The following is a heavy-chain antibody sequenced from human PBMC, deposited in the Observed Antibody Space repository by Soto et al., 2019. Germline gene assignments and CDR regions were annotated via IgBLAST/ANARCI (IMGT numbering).Heavy chain of an antibody. Sequence: QVQLVESGGGMVQPGRSLRLSGEASGFTFSTYGMHWVRQAPGKGLEWVAIISYDENTKYYADSLKGRFTISRDNSKNTLYLDINNVTPEDTAVYYCAKEVLAAGQGWFDPWGQGTLVTVSS. CDR3: AKEVLAAGQGWFDP. CDR2: ISYDENTK. CDR1: GFTFSTYG. V-gene: IGHV3-30*18. J-gene: IGHJ5*02. D-gene: IGHD6-25*01.